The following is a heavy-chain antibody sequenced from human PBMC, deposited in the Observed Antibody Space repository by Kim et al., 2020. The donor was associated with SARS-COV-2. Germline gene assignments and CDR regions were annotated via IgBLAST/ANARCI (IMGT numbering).Heavy chain of an antibody. Sequence: DAVKGRFTISSDNAKNALYLQMNRLRAEDTALYYCAKDPADSRGWYYGMDVWGQGTTVTVSS. D-gene: IGHD6-19*01. CDR3: AKDPADSRGWYYGMDV. J-gene: IGHJ6*02. V-gene: IGHV3-9*01.